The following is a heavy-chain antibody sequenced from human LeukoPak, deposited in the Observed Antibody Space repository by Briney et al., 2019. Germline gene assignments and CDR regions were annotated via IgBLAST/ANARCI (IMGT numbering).Heavy chain of an antibody. CDR3: ATDSDIAAAGTGIGAFDI. Sequence: ASVKVSCKVSGYTLTELSMHWVRQAPGKGLEWMGGFDPEDGETIYAQKLQGRVTMTEDTSTDTAYMELSSLRSEDTAVYYCATDSDIAAAGTGIGAFDIWGQGTMVTVSS. J-gene: IGHJ3*02. D-gene: IGHD6-13*01. V-gene: IGHV1-24*01. CDR2: FDPEDGET. CDR1: GYTLTELS.